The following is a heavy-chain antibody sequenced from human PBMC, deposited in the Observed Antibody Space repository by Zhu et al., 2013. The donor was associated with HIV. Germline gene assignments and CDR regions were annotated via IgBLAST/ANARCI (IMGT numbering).Heavy chain of an antibody. Sequence: QVQLLQSGAEVKKPGSSVKVSSGSSVKVSCKASGGSFSNYGVSWVRQAPGQGLEWMGGIIPIFGTANYAQKFQGRVTITADESTSTAYMDLSSLRSDDTAVYYCARGAEVAGTGGYWYFDLWGRGTLVTVSS. CDR2: IIPIFGTA. D-gene: IGHD6-19*01. V-gene: IGHV1-69*01. CDR1: GGSFSNYG. J-gene: IGHJ2*01. CDR3: ARGAEVAGTGGYWYFDL.